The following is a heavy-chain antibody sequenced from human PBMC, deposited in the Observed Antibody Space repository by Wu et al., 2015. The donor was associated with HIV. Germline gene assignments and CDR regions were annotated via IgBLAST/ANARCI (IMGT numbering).Heavy chain of an antibody. J-gene: IGHJ2*01. Sequence: QVQLVQSGAEVRKPGASVRVSCKASGYTFTGFYLHWVRQAPGQGLEYMGRLNPSSGATNYAQKFQGRVTMTRDTSISTAYMEVSGLRSDDTAVYYCARLFYFDLWGRGTLVTVSS. CDR1: GYTFTGFY. CDR3: ARLFYFDL. V-gene: IGHV1-2*06. CDR2: LNPSSGAT.